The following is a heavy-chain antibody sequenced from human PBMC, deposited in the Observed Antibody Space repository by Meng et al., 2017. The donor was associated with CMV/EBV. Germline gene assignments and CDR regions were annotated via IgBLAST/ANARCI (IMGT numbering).Heavy chain of an antibody. Sequence: ASVKVSCKASGYNFTSYYMHWVLQPPGQGLEWMGIINPSGGSTSYAQKFQGRVTMTRDTSTSTVYMELSSLRSEDTAVYYCARGTLSGSSPAVFDYWGQGTLVTVSS. J-gene: IGHJ4*02. CDR3: ARGTLSGSSPAVFDY. D-gene: IGHD1-26*01. CDR2: INPSGGST. CDR1: GYNFTSYY. V-gene: IGHV1-46*01.